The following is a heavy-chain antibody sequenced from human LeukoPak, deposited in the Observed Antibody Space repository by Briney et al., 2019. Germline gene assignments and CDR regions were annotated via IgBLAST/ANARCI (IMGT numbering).Heavy chain of an antibody. V-gene: IGHV4-59*08. CDR2: IYYSGST. J-gene: IGHJ3*02. CDR1: GGSISSYY. Sequence: PSETLSLTCTVSGGSISSYYWSWIRQPPGKGLEWIGYIYYSGSTNYNPSLKSRVTISVDTSKNQFSLKLSSVAAADTPVYYCARRRGPVDAFDIWGQGTMVTVSS. CDR3: ARRRGPVDAFDI.